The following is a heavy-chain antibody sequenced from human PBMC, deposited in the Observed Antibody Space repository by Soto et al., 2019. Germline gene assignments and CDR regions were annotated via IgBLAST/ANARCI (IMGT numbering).Heavy chain of an antibody. CDR1: VLTLSSYG. Sequence: PGGSLRLSCAASVLTLSSYGMDWFCQAPVTLLEWVSATSTNGGSTFYADSVKGRFTISRDNSKNTLYLQMNSLRAEDTAVYYCAKGFYDSSGNYPHWFDPWGQGTLVTVSS. CDR3: AKGFYDSSGNYPHWFDP. V-gene: IGHV3-23*01. D-gene: IGHD3-22*01. J-gene: IGHJ5*02. CDR2: TSTNGGST.